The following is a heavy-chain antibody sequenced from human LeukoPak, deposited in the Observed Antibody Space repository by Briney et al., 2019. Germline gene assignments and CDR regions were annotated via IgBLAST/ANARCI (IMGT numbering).Heavy chain of an antibody. CDR2: IYHSGST. V-gene: IGHV4-59*01. Sequence: PSETLSLTCTVSGASIRNYYWSWIRRPPGKGLEWIGYIYHSGSTTYHPSLKSQVTISVDTSKSQFSLKLSSVTAADTAMYYCARGGMTTILDYWGRGTLVTVSS. D-gene: IGHD4-17*01. CDR3: ARGGMTTILDY. J-gene: IGHJ4*02. CDR1: GASIRNYY.